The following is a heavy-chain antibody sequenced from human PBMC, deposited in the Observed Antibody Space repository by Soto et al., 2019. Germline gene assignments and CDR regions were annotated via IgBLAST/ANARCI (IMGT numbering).Heavy chain of an antibody. D-gene: IGHD3-22*01. CDR2: LSWNGVTI. Sequence: EVQLVESGGGLVQPGRSLRLSCAASGFTFDDYAMHWVRQVPGKGLQWVSGLSWNGVTIGYAASVKGRFTISRDNAKKSLNLQMTAVRPDDTALYYCAASRAYDSIDSSGFHYDMDVWGLGTTVTVS. J-gene: IGHJ6*02. CDR1: GFTFDDYA. V-gene: IGHV3-9*01. CDR3: AASRAYDSIDSSGFHYDMDV.